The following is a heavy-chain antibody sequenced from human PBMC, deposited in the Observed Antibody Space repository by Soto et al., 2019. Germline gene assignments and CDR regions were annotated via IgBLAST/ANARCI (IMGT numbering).Heavy chain of an antibody. CDR3: ARGGRHSDYYYYYGMDV. V-gene: IGHV1-46*01. Sequence: ASVKVSCKAFGYTFTIYYIHWVRQAPGQGLEWMGVINTSGGSPTYAQKFQDRVTMTRDTSTSTVYMELSSLRSEDTAAYYCARGGRHSDYYYYYGMDVWGQGTTVTVSS. D-gene: IGHD6-25*01. CDR1: GYTFTIYY. CDR2: INTSGGSP. J-gene: IGHJ6*02.